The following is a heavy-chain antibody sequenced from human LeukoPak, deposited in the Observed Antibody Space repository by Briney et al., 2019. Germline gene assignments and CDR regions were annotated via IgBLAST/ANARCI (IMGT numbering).Heavy chain of an antibody. D-gene: IGHD1-14*01. CDR3: ARAGEGGPYFDY. J-gene: IGHJ4*02. Sequence: GGSLRLSCAASGFTFDDYGMSWVRHAPGKGLEWVSGINWNGGSTGYADSVKGRFTISRDNAKNSLYLQMNSLRAEDTALYHRARAGEGGPYFDYWGQGTLVTVSS. V-gene: IGHV3-20*01. CDR1: GFTFDDYG. CDR2: INWNGGST.